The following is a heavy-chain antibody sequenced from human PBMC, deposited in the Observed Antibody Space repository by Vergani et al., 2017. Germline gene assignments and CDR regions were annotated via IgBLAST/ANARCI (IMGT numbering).Heavy chain of an antibody. J-gene: IGHJ4*02. Sequence: EVQLVQSGAAVKKPGESLTISCKGSGYSFTSYWIGWVRQLPGKGLEWMGIIYPGDSDTRYSPSFQGQVTIAADKSISTAYLQWSSLKASDTAMYYCAGSHYDILTGHFGSFDYWGQGTLVTVSS. CDR2: IYPGDSDT. CDR1: GYSFTSYW. CDR3: AGSHYDILTGHFGSFDY. V-gene: IGHV5-51*01. D-gene: IGHD3-9*01.